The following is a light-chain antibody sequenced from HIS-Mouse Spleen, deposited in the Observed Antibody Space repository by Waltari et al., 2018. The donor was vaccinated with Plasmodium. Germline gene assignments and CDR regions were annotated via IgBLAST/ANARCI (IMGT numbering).Light chain of an antibody. V-gene: IGKV1-27*01. CDR1: KGISNY. CDR3: QKYNSAPWT. CDR2: AAS. J-gene: IGKJ1*01. Sequence: DIQMTQSPSSLSASVGDRVTITCLASKGISNYLAWYQQKPGKVPKLLIYAASTLQSGVPSRFSGSGSGTDFTLTISSLQPEDVATYYCQKYNSAPWTFGQGTKVEIK.